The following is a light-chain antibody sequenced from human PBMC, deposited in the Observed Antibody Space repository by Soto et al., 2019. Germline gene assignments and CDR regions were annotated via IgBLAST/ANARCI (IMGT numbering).Light chain of an antibody. CDR2: DAF. J-gene: IGKJ4*01. CDR3: QQRSNWPST. V-gene: IGKV3-11*01. CDR1: QSVRSY. Sequence: EIVLTQSPVTLSLSPGERATLSCRASQSVRSYLAWYQQKPGQAPRLLIYDAFKRATGIPARFSGSGSGTDFTLTISSLELEDFAVYYCQQRSNWPSTFGGGTKVEIK.